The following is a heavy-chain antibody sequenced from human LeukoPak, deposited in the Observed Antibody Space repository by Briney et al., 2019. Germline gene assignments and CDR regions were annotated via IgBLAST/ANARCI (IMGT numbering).Heavy chain of an antibody. CDR2: IHTRGGN. CDR1: ADSISNFW. CDR3: ARFPSFYDLSGAVNTFDI. V-gene: IGHV4-4*07. Sequence: SETLSLTCAVSADSISNFWWSWIRLPAGKGLEWIGRIHTRGGNNYNPSLRSRVTMSLDTSKNQFSLQLTSVTAADTAVYYCARFPSFYDLSGAVNTFDIWGQGTKVIVSS. D-gene: IGHD2-15*01. J-gene: IGHJ3*02.